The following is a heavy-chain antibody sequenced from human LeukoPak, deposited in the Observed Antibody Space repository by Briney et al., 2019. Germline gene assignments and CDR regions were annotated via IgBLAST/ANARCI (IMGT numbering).Heavy chain of an antibody. CDR2: IFSDGTT. D-gene: IGHD1-26*01. V-gene: IGHV3-66*01. J-gene: IGHJ5*02. CDR1: GFTVSTNY. CDR3: ARTVIRMTMERYFDP. Sequence: GGSLRLSCEGSGFTVSTNYMSWVRQVPGKGLEWVSLIFSDGTTYYADSVKGRFILSRDNSKNTLYPQMDSLRAEDTGVYYCARTVIRMTMERYFDPWGQGTLVTVSS.